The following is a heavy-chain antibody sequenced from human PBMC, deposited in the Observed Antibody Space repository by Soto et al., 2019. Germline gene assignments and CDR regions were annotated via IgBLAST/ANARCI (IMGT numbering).Heavy chain of an antibody. D-gene: IGHD5-12*01. V-gene: IGHV4-31*03. Sequence: SETLSLTCTVSGGSISSGGYYWSWIRQHPGKGLEWIGYIYYSGSTYYNPSLKSRVTISVDTSKNQFSLKLSSVTAADTAVYYCARGDSGYDYFDYWGQGTLVTVSS. J-gene: IGHJ4*02. CDR1: GGSISSGGYY. CDR2: IYYSGST. CDR3: ARGDSGYDYFDY.